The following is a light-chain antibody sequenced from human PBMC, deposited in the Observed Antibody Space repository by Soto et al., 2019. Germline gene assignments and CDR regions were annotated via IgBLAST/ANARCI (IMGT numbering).Light chain of an antibody. Sequence: EIVMTQSPATLSVSPGERATLSCRASQSVSSNLAWYQQKPGQAPRLLIYGASKRATDIPDRFTGSGSGTDFALTISRLEPEDFAVYYCQQYVTSPCTFGQGTMVDIK. CDR1: QSVSSN. J-gene: IGKJ1*01. V-gene: IGKV3-20*01. CDR2: GAS. CDR3: QQYVTSPCT.